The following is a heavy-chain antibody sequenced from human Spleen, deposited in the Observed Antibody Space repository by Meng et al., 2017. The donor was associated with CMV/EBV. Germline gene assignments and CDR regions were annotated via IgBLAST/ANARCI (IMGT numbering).Heavy chain of an antibody. CDR3: ARVRWELLPFDP. CDR1: GFDINDYY. Sequence: AGSGFDINDYYMSGIRQAPGKDLELDSYRSERDDTKYYAGSVKGRITISRDNAKKSVYLQMNRLRVEDTAVYYCARVRWELLPFDPWGQGILVTVSS. D-gene: IGHD1-7*01. CDR2: RSERDDTK. J-gene: IGHJ5*02. V-gene: IGHV3-11*01.